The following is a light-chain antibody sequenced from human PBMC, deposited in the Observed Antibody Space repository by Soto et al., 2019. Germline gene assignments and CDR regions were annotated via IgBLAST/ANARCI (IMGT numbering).Light chain of an antibody. Sequence: QSALTQPASVSGSPGQSITISCTGTSSDVGAYNYVSWYQHHPGKAPKLIIYEVTNRPSGVSNRFSGSKSGNTASLTISGLQAEDEADYYCNSYTTSTTLVFGGGTQVTVL. CDR1: SSDVGAYNY. CDR2: EVT. J-gene: IGLJ3*02. V-gene: IGLV2-14*01. CDR3: NSYTTSTTLV.